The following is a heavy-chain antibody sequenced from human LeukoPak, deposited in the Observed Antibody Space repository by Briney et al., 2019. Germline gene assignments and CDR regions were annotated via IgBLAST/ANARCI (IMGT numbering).Heavy chain of an antibody. Sequence: ASVKVSCKASGYTFTSYGISWVRQAPGQGLEWMGWISAYNGNTDYAQKLQGRVTMTTDTSTSTAYMELSSLRSEDTAVYYCARDGAFYSSGWYWFDPWGQGTLVTVSS. CDR2: ISAYNGNT. CDR1: GYTFTSYG. V-gene: IGHV1-18*01. D-gene: IGHD6-19*01. J-gene: IGHJ5*02. CDR3: ARDGAFYSSGWYWFDP.